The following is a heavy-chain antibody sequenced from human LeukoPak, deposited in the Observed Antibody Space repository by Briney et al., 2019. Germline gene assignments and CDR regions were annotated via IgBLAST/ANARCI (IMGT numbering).Heavy chain of an antibody. Sequence: GGSLRLSCAASGFTFSSYAISWVRQAPGKGLEWVSAISGSGGSTYYADSVKGRFTISRDNSKNTLYLQMNSLRAEDTAVYYCAKSTSYDSPYYYMDVWGKGTTVTVSS. D-gene: IGHD5-12*01. CDR2: ISGSGGST. CDR1: GFTFSSYA. V-gene: IGHV3-23*01. CDR3: AKSTSYDSPYYYMDV. J-gene: IGHJ6*03.